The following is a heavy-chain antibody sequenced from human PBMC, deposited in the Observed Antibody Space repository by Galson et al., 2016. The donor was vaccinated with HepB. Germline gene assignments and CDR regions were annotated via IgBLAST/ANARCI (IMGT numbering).Heavy chain of an antibody. J-gene: IGHJ4*02. CDR2: IWSDGSNR. CDR1: GFAFSSHG. V-gene: IGHV3-33*01. D-gene: IGHD6-19*01. CDR3: AREGHYSAWFVIDY. Sequence: SLRLSCAASGFAFSSHGLYWVRQAPGKGLEWVSVIWSDGSNRYYADSVKGRFTISRDNSKNTPYLQMNSLRAEDTAVYYRAREGHYSAWFVIDYWGQGTLVTVSS.